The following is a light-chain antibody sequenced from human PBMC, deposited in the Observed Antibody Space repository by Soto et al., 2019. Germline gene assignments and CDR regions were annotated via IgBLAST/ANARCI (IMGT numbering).Light chain of an antibody. J-gene: IGKJ5*01. V-gene: IGKV1-9*01. CDR1: QGIDSS. CDR2: AAS. Sequence: ILLTQSPSSLSASMGDRVTITCRASQGIDSSFAWYQQKPGKAPKLLIYAASSLQSGVPSRFSGSGSGTDFTLTISSLQPEYFATYYCQQLNDYPITFGQGTRLEIK. CDR3: QQLNDYPIT.